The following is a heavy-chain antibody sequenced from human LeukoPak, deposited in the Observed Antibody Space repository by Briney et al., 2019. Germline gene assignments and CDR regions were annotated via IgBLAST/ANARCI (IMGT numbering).Heavy chain of an antibody. D-gene: IGHD1-26*01. Sequence: PSETLSLTCTVSGGSISSYYWSWIRQPPGKGLEWIGYIYYSGSTNYNPSLKSRVTISVDTSKNQFSLKLSSVTAADTAVYYCARLTVGATRCFDYWGRGTLVTVSS. CDR3: ARLTVGATRCFDY. V-gene: IGHV4-59*08. CDR1: GGSISSYY. J-gene: IGHJ4*02. CDR2: IYYSGST.